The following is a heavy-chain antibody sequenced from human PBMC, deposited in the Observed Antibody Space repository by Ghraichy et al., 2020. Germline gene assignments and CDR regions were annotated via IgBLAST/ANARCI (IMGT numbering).Heavy chain of an antibody. CDR1: GFTFSSYA. CDR3: ASCLGGSYRFIGQVSCAFDI. CDR2: ISGSGGST. D-gene: IGHD3-16*02. Sequence: GGSLRLSCAASGFTFSSYAMSWVRQAPGKGLEWVSAISGSGGSTYYADSVKGRFTISRDNSKNTLYLQMNSLRAEDTAVYYCASCLGGSYRFIGQVSCAFDIWGQGTMVTVSS. J-gene: IGHJ3*02. V-gene: IGHV3-23*01.